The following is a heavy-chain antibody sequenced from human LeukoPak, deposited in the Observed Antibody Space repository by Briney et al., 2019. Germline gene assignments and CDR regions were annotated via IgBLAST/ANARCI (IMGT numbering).Heavy chain of an antibody. J-gene: IGHJ4*02. CDR3: ARVEAPIQLWLYLDY. D-gene: IGHD5-18*01. V-gene: IGHV3-30*01. Sequence: PGGSLRLSCAASGFTFSSYAMHWVRQAPGKGLEWVAVISYDGSNKYYADSVKGRFTISRDNSKNTLYLQMNSLRAEDTAVYYCARVEAPIQLWLYLDYWGQGTLVTVSS. CDR2: ISYDGSNK. CDR1: GFTFSSYA.